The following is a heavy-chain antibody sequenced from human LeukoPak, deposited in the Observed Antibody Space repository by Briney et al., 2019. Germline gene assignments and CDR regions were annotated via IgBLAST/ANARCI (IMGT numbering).Heavy chain of an antibody. CDR2: IDPSGDR. V-gene: IGHV3-13*01. CDR3: ARGGVGEFLTPRDPFDK. Sequence: PGGSLRLSCAASGFTLSNYDMHWVRQPPGKGLEWVSSIDPSGDRYFADSVKGRFTISRDNGNHALFLQMNGLTAGDTAVYFCARGGVGEFLTPRDPFDKWGQGARVIVSS. J-gene: IGHJ3*02. CDR1: GFTLSNYD. D-gene: IGHD3-10*01.